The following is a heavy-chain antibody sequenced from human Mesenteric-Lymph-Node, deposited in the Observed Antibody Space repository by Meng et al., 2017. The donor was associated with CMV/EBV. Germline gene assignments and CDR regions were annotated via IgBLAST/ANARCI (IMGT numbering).Heavy chain of an antibody. Sequence: SVKVSCKASGGTFSSYTISWVRQAPGQGLEWMGRIIPILGIANYAQKFQGRVTITRNTSISTAYMELSSLRSEDTAVYYCARGIEGSNWFDPWGQGTLVTVSS. CDR2: IIPILGIA. CDR3: ARGIEGSNWFDP. CDR1: GGTFSSYT. D-gene: IGHD1-26*01. V-gene: IGHV1-69*02. J-gene: IGHJ5*02.